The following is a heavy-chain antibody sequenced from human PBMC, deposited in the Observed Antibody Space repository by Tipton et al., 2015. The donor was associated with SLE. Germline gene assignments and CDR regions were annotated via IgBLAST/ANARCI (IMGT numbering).Heavy chain of an antibody. CDR2: INHSGST. J-gene: IGHJ5*02. CDR3: ASRTRYQRRNWFDP. Sequence: TLSLTCAVYGGSFSGYYWSWIRQPPGQGLEWIGEINHSGSTNYNPSLTSRVTISVDTSTNKFSLKLSTVTAAAPAVSYCASRTRYQRRNWFDPWGQGTLVTVSS. CDR1: GGSFSGYY. V-gene: IGHV4-34*01. D-gene: IGHD2-2*01.